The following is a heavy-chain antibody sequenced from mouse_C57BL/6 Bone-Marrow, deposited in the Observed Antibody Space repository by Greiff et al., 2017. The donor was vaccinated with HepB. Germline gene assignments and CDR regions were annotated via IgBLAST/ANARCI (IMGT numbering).Heavy chain of an antibody. J-gene: IGHJ2*01. CDR3: ARLRLYYFDY. Sequence: QVQLQQPGTELVKPGASVKLSCKASGYTFTSYWMHWVKQRPGQGLEWIGNINTSNSGTNYNEKFKRKATLTVDKSSSTAYMQLSSLTSEDSAVYYCARLRLYYFDYCCQGTTLTVSS. V-gene: IGHV1-53*01. CDR2: INTSNSGT. CDR1: GYTFTSYW. D-gene: IGHD2-12*01.